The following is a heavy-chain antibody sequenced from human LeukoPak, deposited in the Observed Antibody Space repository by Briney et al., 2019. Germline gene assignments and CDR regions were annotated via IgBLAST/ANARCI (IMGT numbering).Heavy chain of an antibody. CDR1: GFTFSNAW. J-gene: IGHJ4*02. CDR3: SGSGSPSRGSDY. D-gene: IGHD3-10*01. V-gene: IGHV3-15*01. CDR2: IKSKTDGGTT. Sequence: GGSLRLSCAASGFTFSNAWMSWVRQAPGKGLEWVGRIKSKTDGGTTDYAAPVKGRFTISRDDSKNTLYLQMNSLKTEDTAVYYCSGSGSPSRGSDYWGQGTLVTVSS.